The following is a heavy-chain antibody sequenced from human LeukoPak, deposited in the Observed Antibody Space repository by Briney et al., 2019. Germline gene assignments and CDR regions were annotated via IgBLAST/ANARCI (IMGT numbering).Heavy chain of an antibody. V-gene: IGHV3-30*03. CDR2: TSSDLNVK. CDR3: AREGYYGSGSPPSLYFDY. J-gene: IGHJ4*02. Sequence: PGGSLRLSCITSGFAFNTYAMHWVRQAPGKGLEWVAVTSSDLNVKLYADSVKGRFTISRDNSRSTLYLQMNSLRPEDTAIYYCAREGYYGSGSPPSLYFDYWGQGTLVTVSS. CDR1: GFAFNTYA. D-gene: IGHD3-10*01.